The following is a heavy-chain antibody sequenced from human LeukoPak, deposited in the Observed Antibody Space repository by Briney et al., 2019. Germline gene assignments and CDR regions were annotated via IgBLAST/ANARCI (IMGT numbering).Heavy chain of an antibody. V-gene: IGHV1-18*01. CDR2: ISAHNGNT. CDR3: AKYCSSTSCSVRHDAFDI. J-gene: IGHJ3*02. CDR1: GYTFTSYG. Sequence: ASVKVSCKASGYTFTSYGISWVRQAPGQGLEWMGWISAHNGNTNYAQKLQGRVTMTTDTSTSTAYMELRSLRSDDTAVYYCAKYCSSTSCSVRHDAFDIWGQGTMVTVSS. D-gene: IGHD2-2*01.